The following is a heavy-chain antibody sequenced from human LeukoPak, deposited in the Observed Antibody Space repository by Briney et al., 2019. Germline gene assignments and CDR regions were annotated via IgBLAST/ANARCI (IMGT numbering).Heavy chain of an antibody. V-gene: IGHV3-23*01. CDR2: VSGSGGRT. CDR3: AKDWGDGSGSYYYFDY. Sequence: GGSLRLSCAASGFTFSSYAMSWVRQAPGKGLEWVSGVSGSGGRTYYADCVKGRFTISRDNSKNTLYLQMNSLRAEDSAPYYCAKDWGDGSGSYYYFDYWGQGTLVTVSS. CDR1: GFTFSSYA. D-gene: IGHD3-10*01. J-gene: IGHJ4*02.